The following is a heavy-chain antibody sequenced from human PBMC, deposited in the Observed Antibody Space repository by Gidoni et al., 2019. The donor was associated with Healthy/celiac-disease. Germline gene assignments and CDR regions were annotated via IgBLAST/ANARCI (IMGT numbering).Heavy chain of an antibody. CDR3: ARPSARGAGVNAFDI. Sequence: QVQLLQSGAEVKKPGASVKVSCKASGYTFSIYYMHWVRQAPGKGLEWMGIINPSGGSTSYAQKFQGRVTMTRDTSTSTVYMELSSLRSEDTAVYYCARPSARGAGVNAFDIWGQGTMVTVSS. D-gene: IGHD6-19*01. CDR1: GYTFSIYY. V-gene: IGHV1-46*01. CDR2: INPSGGST. J-gene: IGHJ3*02.